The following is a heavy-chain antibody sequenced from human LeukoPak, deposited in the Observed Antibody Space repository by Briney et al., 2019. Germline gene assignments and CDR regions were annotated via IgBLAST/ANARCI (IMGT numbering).Heavy chain of an antibody. J-gene: IGHJ4*02. CDR2: ISYDGSNK. D-gene: IGHD6-6*01. V-gene: IGHV3-30*03. CDR1: GFTFSSYG. CDR3: VRDEYGLYYFDL. Sequence: PGRSLRLSCAASGFTFSSYGMHWVRQAPGKGLEWVAVISYDGSNKYYADSVKGRFTISRDNSKNTLYLQMISLRAEDTGVYYCVRDEYGLYYFDLWGQGTLVSVSS.